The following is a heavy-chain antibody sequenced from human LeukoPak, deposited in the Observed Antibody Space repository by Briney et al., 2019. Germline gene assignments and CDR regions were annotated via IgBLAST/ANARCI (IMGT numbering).Heavy chain of an antibody. D-gene: IGHD6-13*01. CDR3: AKDDVAAADAFDI. CDR2: ISYDGSNK. Sequence: GRSLRLSCAASGFTFSSYGMHWVRQAPGKGLEWVAVISYDGSNKYYADSVKGRFTISRDNSKNTLYLQMNSLRAEDTAVYYCAKDDVAAADAFDIWGQGTMVTVSS. J-gene: IGHJ3*02. CDR1: GFTFSSYG. V-gene: IGHV3-30*18.